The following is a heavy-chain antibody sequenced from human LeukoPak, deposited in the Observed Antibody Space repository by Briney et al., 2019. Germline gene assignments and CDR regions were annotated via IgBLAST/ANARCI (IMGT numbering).Heavy chain of an antibody. CDR2: ISAYNGNT. D-gene: IGHD6-13*01. CDR3: ARDRGSSSWYGGDFDY. CDR1: GYTFTSYG. J-gene: IGHJ4*02. V-gene: IGHV1-18*01. Sequence: ATVKVSCKASGYTFTSYGISWVRQAPGQGLEWMGWISAYNGNTNYAQKLQGRVTMTTDTSTSTAYMELRSLRSDDTAVYYCARDRGSSSWYGGDFDYWGQGTLVTVSS.